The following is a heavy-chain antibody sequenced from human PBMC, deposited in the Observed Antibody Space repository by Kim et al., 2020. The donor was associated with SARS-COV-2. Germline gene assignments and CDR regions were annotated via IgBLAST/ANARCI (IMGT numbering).Heavy chain of an antibody. CDR3: ARGVYSSSRYTSLYYYYGMDV. CDR1: GFTFSSYW. CDR2: INSDGSST. J-gene: IGHJ6*02. D-gene: IGHD6-13*01. Sequence: GGSLRLSCAASGFTFSSYWMHWVRQAPGKGLVWVSRINSDGSSTSYADSVKGRFTISRDNAKNTLYLQMNSLRAEDTAVYYCARGVYSSSRYTSLYYYYGMDVWGQGTTVTVSS. V-gene: IGHV3-74*01.